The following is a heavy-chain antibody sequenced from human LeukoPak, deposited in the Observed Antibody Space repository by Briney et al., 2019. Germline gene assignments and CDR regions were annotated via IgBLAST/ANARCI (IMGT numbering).Heavy chain of an antibody. Sequence: GGSLRLSCEASRFSFSAYPMGWVRRAPGKGLEWVSGISWDSGSIVYADSVKGRFTISRDNAKNCLYLQMNSLRAEDTALYYCAKDMSSSGSYYRGDYWGQGTLVTISS. CDR3: AKDMSSSGSYYRGDY. V-gene: IGHV3-9*01. CDR1: RFSFSAYP. J-gene: IGHJ4*02. D-gene: IGHD3-10*01. CDR2: ISWDSGSI.